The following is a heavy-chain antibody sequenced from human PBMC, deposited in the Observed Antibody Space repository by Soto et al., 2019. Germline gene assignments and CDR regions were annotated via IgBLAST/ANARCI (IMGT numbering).Heavy chain of an antibody. J-gene: IGHJ5*02. CDR1: GYHISRGYY. V-gene: IGHV4-38-2*01. D-gene: IGHD2-15*01. CDR2: IYHSGST. Sequence: LXLTCAFSGYHISRGYYWGLIRQSPGKGLEWIGSIYHSGSTYYNPSLKSRVTILLEMSKNQFSLKLSSVTAADTAVYYCARGGIEVPVAVPHWFDPWGQGTLVTVSS. CDR3: ARGGIEVPVAVPHWFDP.